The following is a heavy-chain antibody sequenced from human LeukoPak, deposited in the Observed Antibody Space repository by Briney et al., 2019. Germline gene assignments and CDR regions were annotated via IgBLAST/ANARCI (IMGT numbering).Heavy chain of an antibody. Sequence: ASVKVSCKASGYTFTGYYMHWVRQAPGQGLEWMGWINPNSGGTNYAQKFQGRVTMTRDTSISTAYMELSRLRSDDTAVYYCARRCSSTSCYIYAFDIWGQGTMVTVPS. CDR2: INPNSGGT. V-gene: IGHV1-2*02. CDR1: GYTFTGYY. J-gene: IGHJ3*02. CDR3: ARRCSSTSCYIYAFDI. D-gene: IGHD2-2*02.